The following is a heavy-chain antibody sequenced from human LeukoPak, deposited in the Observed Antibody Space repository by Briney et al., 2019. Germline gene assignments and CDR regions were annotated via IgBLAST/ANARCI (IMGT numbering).Heavy chain of an antibody. J-gene: IGHJ4*02. Sequence: ASVKVSCKASGYTFTSYGISWVRQAPGQGREWMGWISAYNGNTNYAQKLQGRVTMTTDTSTSTAYMELRSLRSEDTAIYYCARGSGETGGYYYVYWGRGTPVTVSS. CDR2: ISAYNGNT. V-gene: IGHV1-18*01. D-gene: IGHD3-22*01. CDR1: GYTFTSYG. CDR3: ARGSGETGGYYYVY.